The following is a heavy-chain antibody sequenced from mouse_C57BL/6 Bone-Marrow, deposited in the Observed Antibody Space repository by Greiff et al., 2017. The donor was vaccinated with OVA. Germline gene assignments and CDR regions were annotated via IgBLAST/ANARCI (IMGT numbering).Heavy chain of an antibody. Sequence: EVKLQESGPGLVKPSQSLSLTCSVTGYSITSGYYWNWIRQFPGNKLEWMGYISYDGSNNYNPSLKNRISITRDTSKNQFFLKLNSVTTEDTATYYCARGEYRFAYWGQGTLVTVSA. CDR1: GYSITSGYY. D-gene: IGHD1-3*01. CDR2: ISYDGSN. V-gene: IGHV3-6*01. J-gene: IGHJ3*01. CDR3: ARGEYRFAY.